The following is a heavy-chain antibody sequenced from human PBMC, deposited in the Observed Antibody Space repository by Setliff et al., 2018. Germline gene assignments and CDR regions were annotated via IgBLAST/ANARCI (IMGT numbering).Heavy chain of an antibody. CDR2: VYHTGTA. Sequence: SETLSLTCTVSGDSIITTYFWSWIRQPPGKGLEFIGYVYHTGTANYDPSFESRVTLSVDTSKNQFSLKLSSVTAADTAVYYCARGGTYRYFDYWGQGTPVTVSS. J-gene: IGHJ4*02. V-gene: IGHV4-59*13. CDR3: ARGGTYRYFDY. CDR1: GDSIITTYF. D-gene: IGHD2-15*01.